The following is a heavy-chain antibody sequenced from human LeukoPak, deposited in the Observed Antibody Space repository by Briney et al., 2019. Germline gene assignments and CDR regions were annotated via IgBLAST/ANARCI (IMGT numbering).Heavy chain of an antibody. CDR3: ARERDDFWSSGTKYFDY. J-gene: IGHJ4*02. D-gene: IGHD3-3*01. CDR2: INPNSGGT. Sequence: ASVKVSCKASGYTFTGYYMHWVRQAPGQGLEWMGWINPNSGGTNYAQKFQGRVTMTRDTSISTAYMELSRLRSDDTAVYYCARERDDFWSSGTKYFDYWGQGTLVTVSS. V-gene: IGHV1-2*02. CDR1: GYTFTGYY.